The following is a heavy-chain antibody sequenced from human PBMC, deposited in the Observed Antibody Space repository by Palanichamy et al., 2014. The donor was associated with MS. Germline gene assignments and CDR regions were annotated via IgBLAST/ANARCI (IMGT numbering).Heavy chain of an antibody. J-gene: IGHJ6*02. D-gene: IGHD2-2*01. CDR1: DSPSILTK. CDR2: ISGSGLIT. Sequence: DGQLVESGEGLVQPAGSLRLSCTALDSPSILTKMNWVRQAPGKGLEWISYISGSGLITYYADSVKGRFIIFRDNTKNSVYLQMSSLRVEDTAVYFCARGGYCASSSCSSMDPESPYYYGLDVWGQGATVTVS. V-gene: IGHV3-48*03. CDR3: ARGGYCASSSCSSMDPESPYYYGLDV.